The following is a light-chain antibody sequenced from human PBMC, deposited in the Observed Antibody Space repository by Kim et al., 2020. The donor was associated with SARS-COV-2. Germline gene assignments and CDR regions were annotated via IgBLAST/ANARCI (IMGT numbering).Light chain of an antibody. J-gene: IGLJ2*01. V-gene: IGLV3-21*04. Sequence: PGKTARITCGGNNIGSKSVHWYQQEPGQAPVLVIYYDSDRPSGIPERFSGSNSGNTATLTISRVEAGDEADYYCQVWDSSSDHVVFGGGTQLTVL. CDR3: QVWDSSSDHVV. CDR2: YDS. CDR1: NIGSKS.